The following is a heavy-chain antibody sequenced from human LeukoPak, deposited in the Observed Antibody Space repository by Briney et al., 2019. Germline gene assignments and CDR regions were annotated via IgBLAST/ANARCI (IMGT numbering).Heavy chain of an antibody. CDR2: MYHSGST. J-gene: IGHJ5*02. Sequence: SETLSLTCTVSGYSISSGHYWGWIRQPPGKGLEWIGSMYHSGSTYYNPPIKLRVTISEDTSKNQFSLKLRSVTAADTAVYYCARGPRFGELLWHWFDPWGQGTLVTVSS. CDR1: GYSISSGHY. D-gene: IGHD3-10*01. V-gene: IGHV4-38-2*02. CDR3: ARGPRFGELLWHWFDP.